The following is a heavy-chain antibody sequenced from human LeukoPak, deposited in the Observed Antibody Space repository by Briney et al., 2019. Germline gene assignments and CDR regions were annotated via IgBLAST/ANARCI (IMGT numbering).Heavy chain of an antibody. Sequence: GGTLRLSCAASGFTFSSYGMSWVRQAPGKGLEWVSAISGSGGSTYYADSVKGRFTISRDNSKNTLYLQMNSLRAEDTAVYYCAKDSQGYCSGGSCYPFDYWGQGTLVTVSS. CDR2: ISGSGGST. CDR3: AKDSQGYCSGGSCYPFDY. V-gene: IGHV3-23*01. CDR1: GFTFSSYG. D-gene: IGHD2-15*01. J-gene: IGHJ4*02.